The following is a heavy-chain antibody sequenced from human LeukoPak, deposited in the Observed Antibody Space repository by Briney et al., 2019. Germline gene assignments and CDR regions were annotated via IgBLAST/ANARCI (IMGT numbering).Heavy chain of an antibody. V-gene: IGHV3-11*01. Sequence: TGGSLRLSCAASGFSFSDYYMSWIRQAPGKGLKWVSYISSTGTTVYYADSVKGRFTISRDNAKNLLYLQMNSLRAEDTAVYYCASTAVVATDHWGQGTLVTVSS. CDR3: ASTAVVATDH. CDR2: ISSTGTTV. J-gene: IGHJ4*02. CDR1: GFSFSDYY. D-gene: IGHD4-23*01.